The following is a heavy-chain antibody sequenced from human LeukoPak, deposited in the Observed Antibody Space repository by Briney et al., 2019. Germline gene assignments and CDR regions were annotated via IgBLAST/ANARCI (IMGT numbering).Heavy chain of an antibody. CDR2: IIPYNGNT. CDR1: GYTFTSYA. Sequence: ASVKVSCKASGYTFTSYAISWVRQAPGQGLEWMGRIIPYNGNTNYAQKLQGRVTMTTDTSTSTAYMELRSLRSDDTAVYYCARDGPPMVRGVITAFDIWGQGTMVTVSS. V-gene: IGHV1-18*04. J-gene: IGHJ3*02. D-gene: IGHD3-10*01. CDR3: ARDGPPMVRGVITAFDI.